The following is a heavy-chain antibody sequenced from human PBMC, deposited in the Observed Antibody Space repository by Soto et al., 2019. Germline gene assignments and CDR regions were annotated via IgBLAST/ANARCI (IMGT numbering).Heavy chain of an antibody. CDR3: AKERVRFLDA. J-gene: IGHJ5*02. CDR2: LTWNSVST. V-gene: IGHV3-9*01. D-gene: IGHD3-3*01. CDR1: GFSFDDFA. Sequence: QLVESGGGLVQPGGSLRLSCVASGFSFDDFAMHWVRQAPGKGLEWISGLTWNSVSTDYANSVKGRFTVSRDNAKNSLYLQMSSLTTEDTALYFCAKERVRFLDAWGQGTLVTVSS.